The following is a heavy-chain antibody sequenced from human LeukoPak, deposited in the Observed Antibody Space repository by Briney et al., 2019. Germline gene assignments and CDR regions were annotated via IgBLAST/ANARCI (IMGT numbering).Heavy chain of an antibody. D-gene: IGHD4-17*01. J-gene: IGHJ3*02. V-gene: IGHV4-39*02. CDR2: IYYSGST. Sequence: SETLSLTCTVSGGSISSSSYYWGWIRQPPGKGLEWIGSIYYSGSTYYNPSLKSRVTISVDTSKNQFSLKLSSVTAADTAVYYCARDPPVTSDAFDIWGQGTMVTVSS. CDR1: GGSISSSSYY. CDR3: ARDPPVTSDAFDI.